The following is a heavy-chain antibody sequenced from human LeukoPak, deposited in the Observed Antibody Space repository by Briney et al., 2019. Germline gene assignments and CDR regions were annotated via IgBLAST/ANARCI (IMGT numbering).Heavy chain of an antibody. CDR2: IYYSEST. CDR1: GGSISSYY. CDR3: ARSRSSGWYYYYYGMDV. D-gene: IGHD6-19*01. V-gene: IGHV4-59*01. J-gene: IGHJ6*02. Sequence: SETLSLTCTVSGGSISSYYWSWIRQPPGKGLEWIGYIYYSESTNYNPSLKSRVTISVDASKNQFSLKLSSVTAADTAVYYCARSRSSGWYYYYYGMDVWGQGTTVTVSS.